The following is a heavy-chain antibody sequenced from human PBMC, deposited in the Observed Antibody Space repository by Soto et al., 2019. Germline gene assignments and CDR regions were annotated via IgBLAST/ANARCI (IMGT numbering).Heavy chain of an antibody. Sequence: EVQLVESGGGLIQPGGSLKLSCAASGFTVGNNYMSWVRQAPGKGLEWVSLIYSTGTTKYADSVKGRFTVSRDNDKNTLYLQTNSLRAEDTAVYYCAKDGRGSGSHYNSVGYWGQGTLVTVSS. J-gene: IGHJ4*02. CDR1: GFTVGNNY. D-gene: IGHD3-10*01. V-gene: IGHV3-53*01. CDR2: IYSTGTT. CDR3: AKDGRGSGSHYNSVGY.